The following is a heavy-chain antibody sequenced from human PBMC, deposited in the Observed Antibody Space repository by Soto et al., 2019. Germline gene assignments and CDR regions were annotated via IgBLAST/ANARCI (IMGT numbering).Heavy chain of an antibody. J-gene: IGHJ2*01. V-gene: IGHV6-1*01. CDR3: ATAESYDFWSGRVYWYFDL. CDR1: GDSVSSNSAA. Sequence: QVQLQQSGPGLVKPSQTLSLTCAISGDSVSSNSAAWNWIRQSPSRGLEWLGRTYYRSKWYNDYAVSVKSRITINADTSKNQFSLKLNSVTPEDTAVYYCATAESYDFWSGRVYWYFDLWGRGTLATVSS. CDR2: TYYRSKWYN. D-gene: IGHD3-3*01.